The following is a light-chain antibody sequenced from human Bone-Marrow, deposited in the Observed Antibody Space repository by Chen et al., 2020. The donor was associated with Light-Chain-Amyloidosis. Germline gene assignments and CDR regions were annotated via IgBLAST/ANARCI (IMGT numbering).Light chain of an antibody. J-gene: IGLJ1*01. Sequence: QSALTQPASVSGSPGQSITISCTGTSSDIGDYNYVSWYQQHPGKAPKLMIYDVSNRPSGVSDRFSGSKSGVTASLTISGLQAEDEADYYCSSYTSSSTPPCVFGTGTKVTVL. CDR3: SSYTSSSTPPCV. V-gene: IGLV2-14*01. CDR2: DVS. CDR1: SSDIGDYNY.